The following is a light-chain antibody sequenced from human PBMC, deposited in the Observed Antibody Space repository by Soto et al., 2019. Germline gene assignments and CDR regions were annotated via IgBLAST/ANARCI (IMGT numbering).Light chain of an antibody. J-gene: IGKJ2*01. CDR3: QQYGDTPPRT. CDR2: GAS. CDR1: QTVSNNY. Sequence: EIVLTQSPCTLSLSPGDTATLSCRASQTVSNNYLVWYQQKPGQAPSLLIHGASSRAAGIPDRFSGSGSGTDFTLTITRLEPEDFAVYYCQQYGDTPPRTFGQGTKLEIK. V-gene: IGKV3-20*01.